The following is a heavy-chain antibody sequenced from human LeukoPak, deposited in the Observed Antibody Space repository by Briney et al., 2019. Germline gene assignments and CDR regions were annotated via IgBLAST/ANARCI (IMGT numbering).Heavy chain of an antibody. J-gene: IGHJ4*02. V-gene: IGHV4-61*02. CDR2: IYTSGST. Sequence: PSQTLSLTCTVSGGSISSGSYYWSWIRQPAGEGLGWIGRIYTSGSTNYNPSLKSRVTISVDTSKNQFSLKLSSVTAADTAVYYCARDSPHCSSTSCYTGSVDYWGQGTLVTVSS. CDR3: ARDSPHCSSTSCYTGSVDY. CDR1: GGSISSGSYY. D-gene: IGHD2-2*02.